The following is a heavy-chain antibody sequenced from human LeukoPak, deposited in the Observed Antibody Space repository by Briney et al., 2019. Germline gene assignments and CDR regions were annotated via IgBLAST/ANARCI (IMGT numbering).Heavy chain of an antibody. CDR1: GFTFSSYV. CDR2: ISYVGSNE. Sequence: GRSLRLSCAASGFTFSSYVMHWVRQAPGKGLEWVAIISYVGSNEYYADSVKGRFTISRDNSKNTLYLQMNSLRAADTAVYYCARDFGYYGSGSYPDYFDYWGQGTLVTVSS. J-gene: IGHJ4*02. V-gene: IGHV3-30*04. D-gene: IGHD3-10*01. CDR3: ARDFGYYGSGSYPDYFDY.